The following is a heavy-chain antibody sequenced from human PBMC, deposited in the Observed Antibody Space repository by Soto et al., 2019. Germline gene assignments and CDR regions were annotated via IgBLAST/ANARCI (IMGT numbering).Heavy chain of an antibody. CDR1: GSSISGYY. CDR3: ARDQIKRGSAGYYYYMDV. D-gene: IGHD5-12*01. Sequence: PSETLSLTCSVSGSSISGYYWSWIRQPPGKGLEWIGYISYSGVTNYNPSLKSRVTISVDTSKNQFSLKLSSVTAVDTALYYCARDQIKRGSAGYYYYMDVWGNGTTVTVSS. J-gene: IGHJ6*03. CDR2: ISYSGVT. V-gene: IGHV4-59*01.